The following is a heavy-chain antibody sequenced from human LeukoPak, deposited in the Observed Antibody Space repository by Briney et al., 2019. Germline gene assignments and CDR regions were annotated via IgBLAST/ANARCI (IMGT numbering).Heavy chain of an antibody. J-gene: IGHJ5*02. CDR2: INPKTGDT. CDR1: GYTVTGHY. V-gene: IGHV1-2*02. Sequence: ASVKVSCKASGYTVTGHYLHWVRQAPGQGPEWMGWINPKTGDTTYAQKFQGRVTMTWDTSITTAYMELSSLRSDDTAIYYCARAYECGWFDPWGQGTQVTVSS. D-gene: IGHD3-22*01. CDR3: ARAYECGWFDP.